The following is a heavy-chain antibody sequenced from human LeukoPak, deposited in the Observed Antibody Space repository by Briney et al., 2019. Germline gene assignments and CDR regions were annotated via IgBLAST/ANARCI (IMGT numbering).Heavy chain of an antibody. CDR2: IYYSGST. CDR1: GGSISSSSYY. Sequence: PSETLSLTCTVSGGSISSSSYYWGWIRQPPGKGLEWIGSIYYSGSTYYNPSLKSRVTISVDTSKNQLSLKLSSVTAADTAVYYCARNYDFWSGYYTLDYWGQGTLVTVSS. J-gene: IGHJ4*02. CDR3: ARNYDFWSGYYTLDY. V-gene: IGHV4-39*07. D-gene: IGHD3-3*01.